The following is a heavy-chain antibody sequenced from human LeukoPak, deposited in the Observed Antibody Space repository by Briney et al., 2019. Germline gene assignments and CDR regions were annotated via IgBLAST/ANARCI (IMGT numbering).Heavy chain of an antibody. CDR3: ARDGYSGYDYVEYYYYMDV. V-gene: IGHV4-34*01. CDR2: INHSGST. CDR1: GGSFSGYY. J-gene: IGHJ6*03. D-gene: IGHD5-12*01. Sequence: SETLSLTCAVYGGSFSGYYWSWIRQPPGKGLEWIGEINHSGSTNYNPSLKSRVTISVDTSKNQFSLKLSSVTAADTAVYYCARDGYSGYDYVEYYYYMDVWGKGTTVTVSS.